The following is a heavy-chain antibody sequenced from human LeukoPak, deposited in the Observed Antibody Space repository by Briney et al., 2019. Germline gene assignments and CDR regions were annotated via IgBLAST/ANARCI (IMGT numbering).Heavy chain of an antibody. D-gene: IGHD3-22*01. J-gene: IGHJ3*02. CDR1: GFTFSSYG. CDR3: AKDFSRGYNAFDI. CDR2: ISYDGSNK. V-gene: IGHV3-30*18. Sequence: GGSLRLPCAASGFTFSSYGMHWVRQAPGKGLEWVAVISYDGSNKYYADSVKGRFTISRDNSKNTLYLQMNSLRAEDTAVYYCAKDFSRGYNAFDIWGQGTMVTVSS.